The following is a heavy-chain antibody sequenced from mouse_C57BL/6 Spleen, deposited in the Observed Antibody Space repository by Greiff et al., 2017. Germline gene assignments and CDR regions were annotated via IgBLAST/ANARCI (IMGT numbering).Heavy chain of an antibody. CDR3: AGHTVGELAWFAY. CDR1: GYTFTDYY. V-gene: IGHV5-12*01. D-gene: IGHD1-1*01. Sequence: EVHLVESGGGLVQPGASVKLSCAASGYTFTDYYMYWVRQTPEQSLEWVAYISNGGGSTYYPDNVKGRFTISRDNATNTLYLQMSRLKSEDTALYDCAGHTVGELAWFAYWGKGTLVTVSA. CDR2: ISNGGGST. J-gene: IGHJ3*01.